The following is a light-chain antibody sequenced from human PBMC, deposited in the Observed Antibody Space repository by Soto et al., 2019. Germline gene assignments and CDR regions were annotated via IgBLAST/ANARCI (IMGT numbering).Light chain of an antibody. J-gene: IGKJ4*01. Sequence: EIVLTQSPGTLSLSPGERATLSCRASQSVRSDYFAWYQQKPGQAPRVIIFGVPTRATGIPDRLSGSGSGTDFTLTISRLEPEDFALYYCQQYGNSPLTFGGGTKVDIK. CDR2: GVP. CDR3: QQYGNSPLT. CDR1: QSVRSDY. V-gene: IGKV3-20*01.